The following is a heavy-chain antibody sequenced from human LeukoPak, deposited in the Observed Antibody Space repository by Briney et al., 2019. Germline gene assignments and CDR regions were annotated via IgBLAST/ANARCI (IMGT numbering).Heavy chain of an antibody. V-gene: IGHV1-46*01. D-gene: IGHD4-17*01. J-gene: IGHJ4*02. CDR1: GYTFTSYY. CDR2: INPSGGST. Sequence: ASVKVSCKASGYTFTSYYMHWVRQAPGQGLEWMGIINPSGGSTSYAQKFQGRVNMTRDTSTSTVYMELSSLRSEDTAVYYCAREDTVTYYFDYWGQGTLVTVSS. CDR3: AREDTVTYYFDY.